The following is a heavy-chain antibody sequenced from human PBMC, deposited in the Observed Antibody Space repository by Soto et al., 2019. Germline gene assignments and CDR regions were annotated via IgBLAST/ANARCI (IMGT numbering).Heavy chain of an antibody. V-gene: IGHV1-3*01. Sequence: ASVKVSCKASGYTFTGYAMHWVRQAPGQRLEWMGWINAGNGNTKYSQKFQGRVTITRDTSASTAYMELSRLRSDDTAVYYCARGEQQLVDYWGQGTLVTVSS. D-gene: IGHD6-13*01. CDR1: GYTFTGYA. CDR3: ARGEQQLVDY. CDR2: INAGNGNT. J-gene: IGHJ4*02.